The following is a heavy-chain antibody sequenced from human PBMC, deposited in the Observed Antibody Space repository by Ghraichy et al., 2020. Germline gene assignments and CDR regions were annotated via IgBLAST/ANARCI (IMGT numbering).Heavy chain of an antibody. J-gene: IGHJ3*01. D-gene: IGHD3-22*01. CDR1: VGSMSGYY. V-gene: IGHV4-59*03. CDR3: ARGPYDNSGTAERFDV. CDR2: LSYTGST. Sequence: SQTLSLTCTVSVGSMSGYYWSWIRQSPGKGLEWIGYLSYTGSTDYNPSLKSRVTISGDTSKNQFSLKLSFVSAADTAIYFCARGPYDNSGTAERFDVWGQGTLLTVSS.